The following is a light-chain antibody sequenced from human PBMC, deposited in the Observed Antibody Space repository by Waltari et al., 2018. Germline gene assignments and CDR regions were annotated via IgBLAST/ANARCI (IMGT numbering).Light chain of an antibody. J-gene: IGLJ3*02. CDR3: CSYGGSYNWV. Sequence: QSALTQPRSVSGTPGQSVTISCTGTNSDVGAYHFVSWYQQHPGKAPKLIIYNVIERPSGVPDRFSGSKSGTTGSLTISGLQPEDEADYYCCSYGGSYNWVFGGGTKVTVL. V-gene: IGLV2-11*01. CDR2: NVI. CDR1: NSDVGAYHF.